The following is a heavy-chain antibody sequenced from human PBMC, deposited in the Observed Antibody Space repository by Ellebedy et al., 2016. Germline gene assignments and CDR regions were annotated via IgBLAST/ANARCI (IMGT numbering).Heavy chain of an antibody. CDR3: ARPDGDYGPFDH. Sequence: ASVKVSXXASGYAFSGSAIHWVRQAPGQRLEWMRWLNAGNGIARYSPMFQDRVTITRDTAASTAYMDLSSLRSEDTAVYFCARPDGDYGPFDHWGQGTLVTVSS. D-gene: IGHD4-17*01. CDR1: GYAFSGSA. CDR2: LNAGNGIA. J-gene: IGHJ4*02. V-gene: IGHV1-3*01.